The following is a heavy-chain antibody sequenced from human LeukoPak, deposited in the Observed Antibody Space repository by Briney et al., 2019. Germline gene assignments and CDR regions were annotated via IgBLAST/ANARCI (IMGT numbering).Heavy chain of an antibody. Sequence: ASVKVSCKVSGYTFTDFYMHWVQQAPGKGLEWMGLVDPEDGKTIYAEKFQGRITITADTSTDTVYMELSSRRSEHTAVYYCARAYYYDSGRVGGYAFDIWGQGTMVTVSS. CDR2: VDPEDGKT. CDR1: GYTFTDFY. V-gene: IGHV1-69-2*01. D-gene: IGHD3-22*01. J-gene: IGHJ3*02. CDR3: ARAYYYDSGRVGGYAFDI.